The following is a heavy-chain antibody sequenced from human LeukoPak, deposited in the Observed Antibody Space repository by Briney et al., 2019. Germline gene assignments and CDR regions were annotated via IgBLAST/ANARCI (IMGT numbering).Heavy chain of an antibody. J-gene: IGHJ6*02. D-gene: IGHD4-17*01. Sequence: GGSLRLSCAASGFTFNDYYMTWIRQAPGKGLEWVSYISNTGTYIKYADSVKGRFTISRDNAKNTLYLQMNSLRAEDTAVYYCARAYGDYDHYYYGMDVWGQGTTVTVSS. V-gene: IGHV3-11*06. CDR2: ISNTGTYI. CDR3: ARAYGDYDHYYYGMDV. CDR1: GFTFNDYY.